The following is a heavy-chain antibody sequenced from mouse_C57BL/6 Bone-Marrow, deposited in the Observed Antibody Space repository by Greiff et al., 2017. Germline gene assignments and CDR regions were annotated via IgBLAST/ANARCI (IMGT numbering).Heavy chain of an antibody. J-gene: IGHJ4*01. CDR2: INPGSGGT. Sequence: VKLQESGAELVRPGTSVKVSCKASGYAFTNYLIEWVKQRPGQGLEWIGVINPGSGGTNYNEKFKGTATLTADKSSSTAYMQLSSLTSEDSAVYVCARGSFYGMGYWGQGTSVTVSS. CDR1: GYAFTNYL. CDR3: ARGSFYGMGY. V-gene: IGHV1-54*01.